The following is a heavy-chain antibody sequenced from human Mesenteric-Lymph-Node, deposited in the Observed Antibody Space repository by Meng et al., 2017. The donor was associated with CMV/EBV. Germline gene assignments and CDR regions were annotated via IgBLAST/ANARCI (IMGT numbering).Heavy chain of an antibody. V-gene: IGHV3-72*01. Sequence: GESLKISCAVSGFIFSDHYVDWVRQAPGKGLEWVGRSRNKANSYTTEYAASVKGRFTISRDDSKNSLYLQMNSLRAEDTAVYHCARGIEWLRYEFDYWGPGTPVTVSS. CDR3: ARGIEWLRYEFDY. J-gene: IGHJ4*02. CDR2: SRNKANSYTT. D-gene: IGHD5-12*01. CDR1: GFIFSDHY.